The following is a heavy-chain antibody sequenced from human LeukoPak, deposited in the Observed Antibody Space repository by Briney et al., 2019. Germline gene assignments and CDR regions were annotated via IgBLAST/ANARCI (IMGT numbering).Heavy chain of an antibody. CDR1: GDSVSSNSAA. D-gene: IGHD2-2*01. J-gene: IGHJ4*02. V-gene: IGHV6-1*01. CDR2: IYYRSKWYN. CDR3: ARELSYCSSTSCPFDY. Sequence: SQTLSLTCAISGDSVSSNSAAWNWIRQSPSRGLEWLGRIYYRSKWYNDYAVSVKSRITINPDTSKNQFSLQLNSVTPEDTAVYYCARELSYCSSTSCPFDYWGQGTLVTVSS.